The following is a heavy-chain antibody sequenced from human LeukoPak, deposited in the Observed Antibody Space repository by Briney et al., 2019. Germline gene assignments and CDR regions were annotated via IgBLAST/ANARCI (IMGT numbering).Heavy chain of an antibody. V-gene: IGHV3-64*01. CDR1: GFTFSTYP. D-gene: IGHD1-26*01. J-gene: IGHJ4*02. CDR2: ISSNGVYT. Sequence: SGGSLRLSCAASGFTFSTYPMHWVRQAPGEGLEYLSGISSNGVYTYYANSVKGRFTISRDNSKNTLYLQMGSLRAEDMAVYYCARVLGSGSYYFDNWGQGTLVTVSS. CDR3: ARVLGSGSYYFDN.